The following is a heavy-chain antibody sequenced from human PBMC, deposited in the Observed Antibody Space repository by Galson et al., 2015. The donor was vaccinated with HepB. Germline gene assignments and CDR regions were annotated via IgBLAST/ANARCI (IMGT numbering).Heavy chain of an antibody. CDR1: GFTFSSYS. Sequence: SLRLSCAASGFTFSSYSMNWVRQAPGKGLEWVSSISSSSSYIYYADSVKGRFTISRDNAKNSLYLQMNSLRAEDTAVYYCARGVFVVPAARDWFDPWGRGTLVTVSS. J-gene: IGHJ5*02. V-gene: IGHV3-21*01. CDR3: ARGVFVVPAARDWFDP. D-gene: IGHD2-2*01. CDR2: ISSSSSYI.